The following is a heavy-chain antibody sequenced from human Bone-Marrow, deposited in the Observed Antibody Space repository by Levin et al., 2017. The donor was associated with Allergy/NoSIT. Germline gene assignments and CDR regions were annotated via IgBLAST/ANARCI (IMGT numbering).Heavy chain of an antibody. V-gene: IGHV1-3*01. J-gene: IGHJ5*02. D-gene: IGHD5-12*01. CDR3: AREVIPRGSSRQWLPLDWSDP. Sequence: PAASVKVSCKASGYSFTHYAIHWVRQAPGQRLEWMGWINPVNGNTKYSQNFQGRVTITKDTSASTVYVELSSLRSEDTAVYYCAREVIPRGSSRQWLPLDWSDPWGQGTLVTVSS. CDR1: GYSFTHYA. CDR2: INPVNGNT.